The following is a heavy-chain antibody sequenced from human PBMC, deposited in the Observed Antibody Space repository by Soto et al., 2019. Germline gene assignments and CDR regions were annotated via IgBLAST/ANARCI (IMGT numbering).Heavy chain of an antibody. V-gene: IGHV3-30*18. D-gene: IGHD2-15*01. CDR3: AKDTGRGSADYYFDY. CDR2: ISNDGKNE. CDR1: GFTFSYYG. Sequence: GGSLRLSCAASGFTFSYYGMHWVRQAPGKGLEWVAVISNDGKNEHIGDSVRGRFAISRDNSKNTLYLQMYSLRPEDTAVYYCAKDTGRGSADYYFDYWGQGTLVTVSS. J-gene: IGHJ4*02.